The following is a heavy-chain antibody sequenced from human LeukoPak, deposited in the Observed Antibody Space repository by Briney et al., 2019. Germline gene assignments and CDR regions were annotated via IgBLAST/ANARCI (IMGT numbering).Heavy chain of an antibody. CDR1: GYTFTSYG. J-gene: IGHJ5*02. V-gene: IGHV1-18*01. D-gene: IGHD2-2*01. CDR3: ARENIVVVPAAMRFFDWFDP. Sequence: ASVKVSCKASGYTFTSYGISWVRQAPGQGLEWMGWISAYNGNTNYAQKLQGRVTMTTDTSTSTAYMELRSLRSDDTAVYYCARENIVVVPAAMRFFDWFDPWGQGTLVTVSS. CDR2: ISAYNGNT.